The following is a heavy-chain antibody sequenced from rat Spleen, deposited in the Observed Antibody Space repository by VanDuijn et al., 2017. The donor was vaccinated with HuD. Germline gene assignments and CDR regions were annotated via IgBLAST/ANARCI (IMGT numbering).Heavy chain of an antibody. Sequence: EVQLVESGGGLVQPGRSLKLSCAASGFTFSNYYMTWVRQAPTKGLEWVASISPSGGSTYYRDSVKGRFTISRDNAKSTLYLQMKSLRSEDTATYYCTTGGLGTTLMDAWGQGASVTVSS. J-gene: IGHJ4*01. V-gene: IGHV5-27*01. D-gene: IGHD1-4*01. CDR2: ISPSGGST. CDR3: TTGGLGTTLMDA. CDR1: GFTFSNYY.